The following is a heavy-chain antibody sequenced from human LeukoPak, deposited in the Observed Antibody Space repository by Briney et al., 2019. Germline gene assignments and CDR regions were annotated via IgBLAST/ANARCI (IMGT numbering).Heavy chain of an antibody. Sequence: PSETLSLTCTVSGGSISGYYWSWIRQPPGKGLEWIGYIYYSGSTNYNPSLKSRVTISVDTSKNQFSLKLSSVTAADTAVYYCAREGLYYYMDVWGKGTTVTVSS. CDR1: GGSISGYY. CDR3: AREGLYYYMDV. D-gene: IGHD5-12*01. J-gene: IGHJ6*03. V-gene: IGHV4-59*01. CDR2: IYYSGST.